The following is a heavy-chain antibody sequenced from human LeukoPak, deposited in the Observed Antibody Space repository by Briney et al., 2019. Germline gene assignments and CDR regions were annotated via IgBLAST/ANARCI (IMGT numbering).Heavy chain of an antibody. CDR2: IYPADSDT. CDR1: GYNFPIYW. Sequence: GESLKISCETSGYNFPIYWVGWVRQLPGKGPEWMGVIYPADSDTRYSPSFQGQVIISADKSTSTVYLQWNNLKASDTGIYYCARGRTWFDHWGQGTQVTVSS. D-gene: IGHD1-26*01. CDR3: ARGRTWFDH. J-gene: IGHJ5*02. V-gene: IGHV5-51*01.